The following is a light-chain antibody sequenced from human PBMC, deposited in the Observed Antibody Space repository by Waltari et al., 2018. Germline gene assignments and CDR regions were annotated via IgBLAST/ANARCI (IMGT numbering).Light chain of an antibody. J-gene: IGKJ1*01. Sequence: IMLTQSPATLSLSPGERATLSCRTSQSVSSYLAWFQQKPGQAPRPLIYDTSTRAPGIPARFSGSGSGTDFTLTISSLEPEDSAVYYCQQRSHWRTFGQGTKVEIK. CDR1: QSVSSY. V-gene: IGKV3-11*01. CDR2: DTS. CDR3: QQRSHWRT.